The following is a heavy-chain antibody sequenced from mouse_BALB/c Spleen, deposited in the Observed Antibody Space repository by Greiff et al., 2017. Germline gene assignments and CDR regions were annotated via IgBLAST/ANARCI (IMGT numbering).Heavy chain of an antibody. V-gene: IGHV5-4*02. J-gene: IGHJ1*01. Sequence: EVMLVESGGGLVKPGGSLKLSCAASGFTFSDYYMYWVRQTPEKRLEWVATISDGGSYTYYPDSVKGRFTISRDNAKNNLYLQMSSLKSEDTAMYYCAREGTYGSSYGYFDVWGAGTTVTVSS. CDR3: AREGTYGSSYGYFDV. CDR1: GFTFSDYY. CDR2: ISDGGSYT. D-gene: IGHD1-1*01.